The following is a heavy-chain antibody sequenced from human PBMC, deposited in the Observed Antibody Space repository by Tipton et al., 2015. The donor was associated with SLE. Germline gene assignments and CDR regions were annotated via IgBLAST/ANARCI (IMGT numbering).Heavy chain of an antibody. J-gene: IGHJ3*02. CDR3: ARGTGRGDAFDI. D-gene: IGHD3/OR15-3a*01. CDR1: GGSITSGLYS. V-gene: IGHV4-30-2*01. CDR2: IYNSGSL. Sequence: TLSLTCTVSGGSITSGLYSWSWFRQPPGKGLEWIGYIYNSGSLYYSPSLKSRVTLSMDRPKHRFSLNLTSVTPADTAVYFCARGTGRGDAFDIWGQGTLVTVSS.